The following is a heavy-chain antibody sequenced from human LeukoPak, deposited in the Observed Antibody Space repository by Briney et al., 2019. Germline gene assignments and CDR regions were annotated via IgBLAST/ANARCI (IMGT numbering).Heavy chain of an antibody. J-gene: IGHJ4*02. Sequence: ASVKVSCKASGYTFTGYYMHWVRQAPGQGLEWMGWINPNSGGTNYAQRFQGRVTMTRDTSISTAYMELSRLRSDDTAVYYCARAQQQLVRKGKMFDYWGQGTLVTVSS. CDR3: ARAQQQLVRKGKMFDY. V-gene: IGHV1-2*02. D-gene: IGHD6-13*01. CDR1: GYTFTGYY. CDR2: INPNSGGT.